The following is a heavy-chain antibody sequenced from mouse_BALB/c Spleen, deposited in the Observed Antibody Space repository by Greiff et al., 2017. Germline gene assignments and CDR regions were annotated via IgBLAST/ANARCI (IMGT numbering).Heavy chain of an antibody. D-gene: IGHD2-3*01. Sequence: DVKLVESGGDLVKPGGSLKLSCAASGFTFSSYGMSWVRQTPDKRLEWVATISSGGSYTYYPDSVKGRFTISRDNAKNTLYLQMSSLKSEDTALYYCARHGDGYYLAMDYWGQGTSVTVSS. J-gene: IGHJ4*01. CDR3: ARHGDGYYLAMDY. V-gene: IGHV5-6*02. CDR2: ISSGGSYT. CDR1: GFTFSSYG.